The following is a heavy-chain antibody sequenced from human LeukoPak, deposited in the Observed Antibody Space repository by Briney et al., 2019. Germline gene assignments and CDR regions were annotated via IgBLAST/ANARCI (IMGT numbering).Heavy chain of an antibody. CDR3: ATLYSYGYFDY. V-gene: IGHV3-30*03. D-gene: IGHD5-18*01. CDR2: MSFDENIK. CDR1: GFTFSTYA. J-gene: IGHJ4*02. Sequence: GRSLRLSCAASGFTFSTYAMHWVRQAPGKGLEWVAVMSFDENIKYYADSVKGRFTISRDNSKNMLYLQMNSLRVDDTAVYYCATLYSYGYFDYWGQGTLVTVSS.